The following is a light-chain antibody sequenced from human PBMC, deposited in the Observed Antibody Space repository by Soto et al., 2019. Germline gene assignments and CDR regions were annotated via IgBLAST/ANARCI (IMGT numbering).Light chain of an antibody. V-gene: IGLV4-69*01. CDR1: SGHSNYA. CDR2: VNSEGSH. Sequence: QPVLTQSPSASASLGASVKLTCTLSSGHSNYAIAWHQQQPEKGPRYLMKVNSEGSHSKGDGIPDRFSGSSSGTERYLTISSLQSEDEADYYCQTRVTGIHVLFGGGTKVTVL. J-gene: IGLJ2*01. CDR3: QTRVTGIHVL.